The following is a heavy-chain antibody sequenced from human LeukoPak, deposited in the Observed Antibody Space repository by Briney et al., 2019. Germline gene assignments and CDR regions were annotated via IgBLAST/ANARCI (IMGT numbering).Heavy chain of an antibody. CDR1: GGSISSGSYY. CDR3: ARVVVPAAMGDYYYYYMDV. Sequence: SETLSLTCTVSGGSISSGSYYWSWIRQPAGKGLEWIGRIYTSGSTNYNPSLKSRVTISVDTSKNQFSLKLSSVTAADTAVYYCARVVVPAAMGDYYYYYMDVWGKGTTVTVSS. V-gene: IGHV4-61*02. J-gene: IGHJ6*03. D-gene: IGHD2-2*01. CDR2: IYTSGST.